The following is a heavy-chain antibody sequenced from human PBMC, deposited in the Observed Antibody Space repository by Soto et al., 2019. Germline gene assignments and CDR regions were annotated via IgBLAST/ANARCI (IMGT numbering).Heavy chain of an antibody. V-gene: IGHV1-8*01. D-gene: IGHD2-2*01. Sequence: QVQLVQSGAEVKKPGASVKVSCKASGYTFTSYDINWVRQATGQGLEWMGWMNPNSGNTGYAQKIQGRLTMTRNTAISTADMELSSVRSEYAAVYDDARGHQICGMDVWGQGTTVTVSS. CDR2: MNPNSGNT. CDR1: GYTFTSYD. CDR3: ARGHQICGMDV. J-gene: IGHJ6*02.